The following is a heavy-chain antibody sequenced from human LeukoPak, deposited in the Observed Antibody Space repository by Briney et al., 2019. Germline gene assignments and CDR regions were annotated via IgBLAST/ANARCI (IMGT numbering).Heavy chain of an antibody. D-gene: IGHD6-19*01. CDR1: GGSHSNNY. CDR2: IHYSGST. CDR3: TRGNGWYNY. J-gene: IGHJ4*02. V-gene: IGHV4-59*01. Sequence: SETLSLTCSVSGGSHSNNYWTWIRQPPGKGLEWIGYIHYSGSTNYNPSLKSRVTISVDTSKNQFSLKLSSVTAADTAVYYCTRGNGWYNYWGQGTLVTVSS.